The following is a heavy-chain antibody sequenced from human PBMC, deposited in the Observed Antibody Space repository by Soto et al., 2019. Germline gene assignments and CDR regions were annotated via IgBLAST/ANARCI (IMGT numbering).Heavy chain of an antibody. CDR1: GGSISSYY. J-gene: IGHJ4*02. V-gene: IGHV4-39*01. D-gene: IGHD2-15*01. CDR3: ARQVMVAAKGIFDY. CDR2: IYYSGST. Sequence: PSETLSLTCTVSGGSISSYYWGWIRQPPGKGLEWIGSIYYSGSTYYNPSLKSRVTISVDTSKDQFSLKLSSVTAADTAVYYCARQVMVAAKGIFDYWGQGTLVTVSS.